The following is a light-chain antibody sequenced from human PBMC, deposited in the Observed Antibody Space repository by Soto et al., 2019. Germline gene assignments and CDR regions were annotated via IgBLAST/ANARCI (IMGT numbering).Light chain of an antibody. J-gene: IGKJ4*01. CDR1: QSLVHSDGNTY. Sequence: EIVSTQTPISSAVTLGQPASISCRSSQSLVHSDGNTYLTWLHLGPGQPPRLLIYKISERFSGVPDRFSGTGAGTDFTLHISRVEAEDLGTYYCMQSSQFPLTFGGGTKVEI. V-gene: IGKV2-24*01. CDR2: KIS. CDR3: MQSSQFPLT.